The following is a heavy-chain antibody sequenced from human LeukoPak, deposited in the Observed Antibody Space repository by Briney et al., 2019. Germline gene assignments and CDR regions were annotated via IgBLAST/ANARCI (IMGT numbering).Heavy chain of an antibody. CDR3: ARGPLAAAGTSGFDY. V-gene: IGHV3-30-3*01. D-gene: IGHD6-13*01. Sequence: GGSLRLSCAASGFTFSSYAMHWVRQAPGKGLEWVAVISYDGSNKYYADSVKGRFTISRDNSKNTLYLQMNSLRAEDTAVYYCARGPLAAAGTSGFDYWGQGTLVTVSS. J-gene: IGHJ4*02. CDR2: ISYDGSNK. CDR1: GFTFSSYA.